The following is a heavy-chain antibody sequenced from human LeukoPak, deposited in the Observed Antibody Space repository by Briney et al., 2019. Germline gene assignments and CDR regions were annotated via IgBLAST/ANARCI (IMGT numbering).Heavy chain of an antibody. D-gene: IGHD2-2*01. CDR2: IKQDGSEK. CDR3: ARWFTSTFRHFYYYYGLDV. V-gene: IGHV3-7*01. Sequence: GGSLRLSCAASGFTFSSYSMNWVRQAPGKGLEWVANIKQDGSEKYYVGSVKGRFTVSRDNAKGSLFLQMNSLRAEDTAVYYCARWFTSTFRHFYYYYGLDVWGQGTTVTVSS. J-gene: IGHJ6*02. CDR1: GFTFSSYS.